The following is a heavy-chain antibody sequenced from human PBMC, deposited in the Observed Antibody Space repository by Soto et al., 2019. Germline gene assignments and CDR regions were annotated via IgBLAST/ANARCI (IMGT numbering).Heavy chain of an antibody. CDR3: ARAFNEDIVVVVAATRFDP. CDR2: ISSSGSTI. Sequence: GGSLRLSCAASGFTFSDYYMSWIRQAPGKGLEWVSYISSSGSTIYYADSVKGRFTISRDNAKNSLYLQMNSLRAEDTAVYYCARAFNEDIVVVVAATRFDPWGQGTLVTVSS. D-gene: IGHD2-15*01. V-gene: IGHV3-11*01. CDR1: GFTFSDYY. J-gene: IGHJ5*02.